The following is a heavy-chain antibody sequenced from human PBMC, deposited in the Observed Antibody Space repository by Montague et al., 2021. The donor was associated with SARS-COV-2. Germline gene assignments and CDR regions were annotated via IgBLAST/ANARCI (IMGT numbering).Heavy chain of an antibody. D-gene: IGHD6-19*01. Sequence: ETLSLTCTVSGGSAASHYWNWIRQSPGKRPEWIGYVYYNGDTKYNPSLQSRVTISIDTSENQFSLRLNSVMAADTAVYFCARGWALDPWGQGRLVTVSS. CDR2: VYYNGDT. J-gene: IGHJ3*01. CDR1: GGSAASHY. V-gene: IGHV4-59*08. CDR3: ARGWALDP.